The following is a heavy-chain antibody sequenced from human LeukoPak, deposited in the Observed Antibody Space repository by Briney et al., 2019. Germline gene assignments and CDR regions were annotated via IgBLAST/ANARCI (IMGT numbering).Heavy chain of an antibody. J-gene: IGHJ6*02. CDR2: FNACNGNT. CDR3: ARGYDILTGYYYYYYGMDV. V-gene: IGHV1-3*01. CDR1: GYTFNSSA. D-gene: IGHD3-9*01. Sequence: ASVKVSWKASGYTFNSSAMHWVRQAPGQRLEWMGWFNACNGNTKYSQKFQGRVTITRDTSASTAYMELSSLRSEDTAVYYCARGYDILTGYYYYYYGMDVWGQGTTVTVSS.